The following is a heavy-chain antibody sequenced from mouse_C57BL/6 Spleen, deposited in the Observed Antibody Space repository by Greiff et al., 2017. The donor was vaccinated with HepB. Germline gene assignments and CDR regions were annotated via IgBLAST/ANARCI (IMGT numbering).Heavy chain of an antibody. D-gene: IGHD1-1*01. CDR2: ISSGSSTI. CDR3: AINYYGSSYGGLFDY. J-gene: IGHJ2*01. CDR1: GFTFSDYG. Sequence: EVHLVESGGGLVKPGGSLKLSCAASGFTFSDYGMHWVRQAPEKGLEWVAYISSGSSTIYYADTVKGRFTISRDNAKNTLFLQMTSLRSEDTAMYYCAINYYGSSYGGLFDYWGQGTTLTVSS. V-gene: IGHV5-17*01.